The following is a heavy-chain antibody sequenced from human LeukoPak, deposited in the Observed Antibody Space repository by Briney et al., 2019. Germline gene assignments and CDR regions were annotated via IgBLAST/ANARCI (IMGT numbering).Heavy chain of an antibody. D-gene: IGHD2-21*01. V-gene: IGHV4-4*09. CDR3: ATSHDVKTAPYDL. CDR2: IFTSGST. Sequence: SETLSLTCTVSGGSISSYCWSWVPQPPGKGLEWIGYIFTSGSTDYNPSLKSRVTMSVDTSKNQLSMELRFLTAADTAVYYCATSHDVKTAPYDLWGQGTLVTVSS. CDR1: GGSISSYC. J-gene: IGHJ5*02.